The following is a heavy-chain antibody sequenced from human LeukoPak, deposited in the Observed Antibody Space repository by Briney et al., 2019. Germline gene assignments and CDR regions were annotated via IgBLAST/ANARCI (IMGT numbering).Heavy chain of an antibody. J-gene: IGHJ4*02. V-gene: IGHV1-46*01. Sequence: ASVKVSCTASGYTFTSYYMHWVRQAPGQGLEWMGIINPSGGSTSYAQEFQGRVTMTRDTSTSTVYMELSSLRSEDTAVYYCARSGVGRSGWYDWGQGTLVTVSS. CDR2: INPSGGST. CDR3: ARSGVGRSGWYD. D-gene: IGHD6-19*01. CDR1: GYTFTSYY.